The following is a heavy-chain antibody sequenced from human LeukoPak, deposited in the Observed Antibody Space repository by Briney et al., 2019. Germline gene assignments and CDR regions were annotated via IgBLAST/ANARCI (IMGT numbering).Heavy chain of an antibody. D-gene: IGHD5-18*01. CDR2: INHSGST. Sequence: SETLSLTCAVYGGSFSGYYWSWIRQPPGKGLEWIGEINHSGSTNYNPSLKSRVTISVDTSKNQFSLKLSSVTAAGTAVYYCARGRLGYSYGFGFDYWGQGTLVTVSS. CDR3: ARGRLGYSYGFGFDY. J-gene: IGHJ4*02. V-gene: IGHV4-34*01. CDR1: GGSFSGYY.